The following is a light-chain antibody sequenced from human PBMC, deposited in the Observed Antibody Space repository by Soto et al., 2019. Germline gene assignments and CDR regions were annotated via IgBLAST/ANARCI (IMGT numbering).Light chain of an antibody. V-gene: IGKV1-39*01. J-gene: IGKJ2*01. CDR1: QSISRY. Sequence: DIQMTQSPTSLSASVGDRVTITCRASQSISRYLNWYQQKPGKAPKLLIYGASTLQGGVPSRFSGSGSGTDFTLTINSLQPEDFASYFCHQNYSTPHTFGQGTKLETK. CDR2: GAS. CDR3: HQNYSTPHT.